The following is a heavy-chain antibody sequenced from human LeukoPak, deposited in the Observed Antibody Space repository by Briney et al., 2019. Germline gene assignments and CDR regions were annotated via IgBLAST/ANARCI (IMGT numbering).Heavy chain of an antibody. CDR3: ARENDGVNSLWFDP. V-gene: IGHV4-59*01. CDR2: IYYSGST. CDR1: GGSISSYY. Sequence: SETLSLTCTVSGGSISSYYWSWVWQPPGKGLDGIGYIYYSGSTNYNPSLKSRVTISVDTSRNQFSLKLSSVTAADTAVYYCARENDGVNSLWFDPWGQGTLVTVSS. D-gene: IGHD4-23*01. J-gene: IGHJ5*02.